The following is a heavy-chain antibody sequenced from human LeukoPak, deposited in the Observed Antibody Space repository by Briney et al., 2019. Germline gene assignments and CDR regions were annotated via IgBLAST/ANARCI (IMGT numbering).Heavy chain of an antibody. V-gene: IGHV1-46*01. Sequence: ASVKVSCKASGYTFTSYDINWVRQAPGQGLEWMGIINSSGGSTSYAQKFQDRVTMTRDTSTSTVYMELTSLRSEDTAVFYCARGQYDSPWSPLDYWGQGTLVTVSS. CDR2: INSSGGST. CDR3: ARGQYDSPWSPLDY. D-gene: IGHD2-8*01. J-gene: IGHJ4*02. CDR1: GYTFTSYD.